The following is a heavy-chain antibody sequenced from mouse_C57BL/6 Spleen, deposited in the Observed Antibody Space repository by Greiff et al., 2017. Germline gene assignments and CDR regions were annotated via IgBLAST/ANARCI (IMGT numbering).Heavy chain of an antibody. J-gene: IGHJ2*01. CDR1: GYAFTNYL. CDR2: INPGSGGT. D-gene: IGHD1-1*01. V-gene: IGHV1-54*01. Sequence: VKVVESGAELVRPGTSVKVSCKASGYAFTNYLIEWVKQRPGQGLEWIGVINPGSGGTNYNEKFKGKATLTADKSSSTAYMQLSSLTSEDSAVYFCARDYGRDYWGQGTTLTVSS. CDR3: ARDYGRDY.